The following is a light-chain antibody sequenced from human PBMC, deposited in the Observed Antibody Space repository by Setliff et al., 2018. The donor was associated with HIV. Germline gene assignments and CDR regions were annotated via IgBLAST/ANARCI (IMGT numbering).Light chain of an antibody. CDR3: AAWDDSLGGLV. V-gene: IGLV2-11*01. CDR2: DVT. CDR1: STDVGGYDY. Sequence: QSALTQPRSVSGSPGQSVTISCTGSSTDVGGYDYVSWYQQHPGKAPKLMIYDVTKRPSGIPDRFSGSKSGTSASLAISGLRSEDEADYYCAAWDDSLGGLVFGGGTQLTVL. J-gene: IGLJ2*01.